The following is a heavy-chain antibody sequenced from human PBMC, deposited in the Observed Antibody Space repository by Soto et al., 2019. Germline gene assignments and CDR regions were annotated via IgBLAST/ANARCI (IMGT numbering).Heavy chain of an antibody. D-gene: IGHD1-26*01. V-gene: IGHV1-2*02. CDR1: GFTFIGHY. CDR3: VGSRIGALDY. J-gene: IGHJ4*02. Sequence: QVQVVQSGAGVKKPGASVNLPCKASGFTFIGHYIHWVRQAPGQGLEWVGWINPNVGGGTVYAQKFQGRVTMTADTSTNIASMDLTSLRGDDTAVYYCVGSRIGALDYWGPGALVTVSS. CDR2: INPNVGGGT.